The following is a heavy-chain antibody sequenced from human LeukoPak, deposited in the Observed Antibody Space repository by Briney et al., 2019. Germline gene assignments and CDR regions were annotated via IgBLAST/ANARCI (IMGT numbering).Heavy chain of an antibody. CDR2: IKEDGSEK. J-gene: IGHJ6*03. V-gene: IGHV3-7*01. CDR1: GFTFSSYW. D-gene: IGHD4-17*01. Sequence: GSLRLSCAASGFTFSSYWMGWVRQAPGKGLEWVANIKEDGSEKYYVDSVKGRFTISRDNAKNSLYLQMNSLRAEDTAVYYCARSAHRFDYGDFYYYYYMDVWGKGTTVTVSS. CDR3: ARSAHRFDYGDFYYYYYMDV.